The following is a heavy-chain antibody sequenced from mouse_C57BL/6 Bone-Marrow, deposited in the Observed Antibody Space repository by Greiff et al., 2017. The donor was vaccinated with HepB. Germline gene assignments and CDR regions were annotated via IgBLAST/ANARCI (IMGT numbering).Heavy chain of an antibody. CDR1: GYSITSGYY. CDR2: ISYDGSN. CDR3: AREGLGQAFAY. D-gene: IGHD4-1*01. V-gene: IGHV3-6*01. J-gene: IGHJ3*01. Sequence: ESGPGLVKPSQSLSLTCSVTGYSITSGYYWNWIRQFPGNKLEWMGYISYDGSNNYNPSLKNRISITRDTSKNQFFLKLNSVTTEDTATYYCAREGLGQAFAYWGQGTLVTASA.